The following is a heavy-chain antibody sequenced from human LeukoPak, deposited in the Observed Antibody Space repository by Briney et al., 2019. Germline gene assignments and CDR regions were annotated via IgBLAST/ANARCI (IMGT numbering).Heavy chain of an antibody. CDR1: GFTFRSYN. J-gene: IGHJ4*02. V-gene: IGHV3-21*01. D-gene: IGHD3-22*01. CDR2: ISPTSTYI. CDR3: TRSLAILGDSSGRDY. Sequence: GGSLRLSCVVSGFTFRSYNMNWVRQAPGKGLEWVSSISPTSTYIYYADSVKGRSTVSRDNAENSLYLQMNSLRAEDAAVYYCTRSLAILGDSSGRDYWGQGTLVIVSS.